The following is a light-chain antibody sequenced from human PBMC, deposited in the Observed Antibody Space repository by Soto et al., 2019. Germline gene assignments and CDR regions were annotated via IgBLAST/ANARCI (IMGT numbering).Light chain of an antibody. CDR1: SSNIGGNS. CDR2: DDN. J-gene: IGLJ1*01. V-gene: IGLV1-51*01. Sequence: QSVLTQPPSVSAAPGQKVTISCSGSSSNIGGNSVSWYQQLPGTAPKLLIYDDNKRPSGIPDRFSGSKSGTSATLGITGFQTGDEADYFCAAWDDRLNGYVFAIGTKVTVL. CDR3: AAWDDRLNGYV.